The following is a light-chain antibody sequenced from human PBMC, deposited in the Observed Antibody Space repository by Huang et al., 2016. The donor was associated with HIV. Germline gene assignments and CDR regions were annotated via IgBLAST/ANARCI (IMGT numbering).Light chain of an antibody. CDR1: QDISNY. CDR3: QQYDNLPS. CDR2: DAS. V-gene: IGKV1-33*01. J-gene: IGKJ5*01. Sequence: DIQMTQSPSSLSASVGDRVTITCQASQDISNYLNWYQQKPGKAPKLLIYDASNLETGVPSRFSGNGSGTDFTFTISSLQPEDIATYYCQQYDNLPSFGQGTRLEIK.